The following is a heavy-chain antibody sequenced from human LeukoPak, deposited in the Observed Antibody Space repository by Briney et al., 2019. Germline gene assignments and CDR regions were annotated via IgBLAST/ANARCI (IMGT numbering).Heavy chain of an antibody. J-gene: IGHJ1*01. V-gene: IGHV3-74*01. CDR3: ATDQDHGYFRQ. Sequence: GGSLRLSCAASGFTLSRYWMHWVRQVPGKGLVWVSYISSDGSNTSYADSVKGRFTISRDNAKNTVYLQMSSLRAEDTAVFYCATDQDHGYFRQWGQGTLVIVSS. D-gene: IGHD3-22*01. CDR2: ISSDGSNT. CDR1: GFTLSRYW.